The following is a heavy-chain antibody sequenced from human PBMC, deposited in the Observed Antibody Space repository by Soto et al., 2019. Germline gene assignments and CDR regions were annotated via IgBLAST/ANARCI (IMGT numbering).Heavy chain of an antibody. D-gene: IGHD3-22*01. CDR3: ARHAKYYYDSSGYYNWFDP. CDR2: IDPSDSYT. Sequence: GESLKSSCKGSGYSFTSYWISWVRQMPGKGLEWMGRIDPSDSYTNYSPSFQRHVTISADTSISTSYLQWSSLKASDTAMYYCARHAKYYYDSSGYYNWFDPWGQGTLVTVSS. V-gene: IGHV5-10-1*01. CDR1: GYSFTSYW. J-gene: IGHJ5*02.